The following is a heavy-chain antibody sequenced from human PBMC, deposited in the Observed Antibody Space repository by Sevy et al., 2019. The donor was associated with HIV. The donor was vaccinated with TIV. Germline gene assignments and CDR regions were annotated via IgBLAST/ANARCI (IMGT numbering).Heavy chain of an antibody. Sequence: ASVKVSCKASGGTFSSYAISWVRQAPGQGLEWMGGIIPIFGTANYAQKFQGRVTITADESTSTAYMELSSLRSEDTAVYYCAREYSYDFWSGYSNRGPYYYYGMDVWGQGTTVNVSS. CDR1: GGTFSSYA. D-gene: IGHD3-3*01. CDR3: AREYSYDFWSGYSNRGPYYYYGMDV. V-gene: IGHV1-69*13. J-gene: IGHJ6*02. CDR2: IIPIFGTA.